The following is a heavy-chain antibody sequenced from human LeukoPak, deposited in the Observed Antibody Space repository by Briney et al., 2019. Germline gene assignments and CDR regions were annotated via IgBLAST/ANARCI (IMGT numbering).Heavy chain of an antibody. J-gene: IGHJ5*01. V-gene: IGHV3-33*01. CDR2: IWSDGSNK. Sequence: PGGSLRLSCAASGLTFGSYFMHWVRQAPGKGLEWVAVIWSDGSNKYYGDSVKGRFTISRDNSNNTLYLQMNSLRAEDTAVYYCARGWAVAGNPNWFDSWGQGTLVTVSS. CDR1: GLTFGSYF. D-gene: IGHD6-19*01. CDR3: ARGWAVAGNPNWFDS.